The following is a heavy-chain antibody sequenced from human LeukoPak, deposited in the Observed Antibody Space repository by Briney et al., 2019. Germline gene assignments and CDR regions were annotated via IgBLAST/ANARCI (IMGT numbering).Heavy chain of an antibody. J-gene: IGHJ4*02. CDR3: ARVANGNSSGWRFFDY. V-gene: IGHV4-61*01. Sequence: SETLSLTCTVSGGSVSSGSYYWSWIRQPPGKGLEWIGYIYYSGSTNYNPSLKSRVTISVDTSKNQFSLKLSSVTAADTAVYYCARVANGNSSGWRFFDYWGQGTLVTVSS. CDR1: GGSVSSGSYY. D-gene: IGHD6-19*01. CDR2: IYYSGST.